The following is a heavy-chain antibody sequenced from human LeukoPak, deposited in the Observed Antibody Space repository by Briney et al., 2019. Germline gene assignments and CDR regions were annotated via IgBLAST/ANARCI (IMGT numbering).Heavy chain of an antibody. CDR1: GFTFSNYW. CDR3: ARDFGGLRWNYYFDY. J-gene: IGHJ4*02. Sequence: GGSLRLSCAASGFTFSNYWMHWVRQAPGKGLEWMAIISHDATNEYHADSVKGRFTISRDNPKNTLYLQMNSLIPEDTAVYLCARDFGGLRWNYYFDYWGQGTLVTVSS. D-gene: IGHD4-23*01. V-gene: IGHV3-30*03. CDR2: ISHDATNE.